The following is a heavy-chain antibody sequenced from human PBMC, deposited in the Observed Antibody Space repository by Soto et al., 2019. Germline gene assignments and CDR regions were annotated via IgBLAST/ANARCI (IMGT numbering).Heavy chain of an antibody. J-gene: IGHJ6*02. D-gene: IGHD3-22*01. CDR3: ARRYYYDSSGYYPLYYYYGMDV. Sequence: QVQLVESGGGVVQPGRSLRLSCAASGFTFSSYAMHWVRQAPGKGLEWVAVISYDGSNKYYADSVKGRFTISRDNSKNTLYLQMNSLRAEDTAVYYCARRYYYDSSGYYPLYYYYGMDVWGQGTTVTVSS. CDR1: GFTFSSYA. V-gene: IGHV3-30-3*01. CDR2: ISYDGSNK.